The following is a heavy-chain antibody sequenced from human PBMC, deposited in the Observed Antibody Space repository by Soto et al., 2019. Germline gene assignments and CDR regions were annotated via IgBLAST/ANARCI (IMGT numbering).Heavy chain of an antibody. CDR1: SGSFSGYY. CDR2: INHRGST. CDR3: ASLFRRLQAPPLLDY. J-gene: IGHJ4*02. V-gene: IGHV4-34*01. D-gene: IGHD4-4*01. Sequence: PSETLSLTCAVYSGSFSGYYWSWIRQPPGKGLEWIGEINHRGSTNYNPSLKSRVTIPVNTSKNQFSLKLSSVIAAVTFVYFCASLFRRLQAPPLLDYWGQGTLVTVAS.